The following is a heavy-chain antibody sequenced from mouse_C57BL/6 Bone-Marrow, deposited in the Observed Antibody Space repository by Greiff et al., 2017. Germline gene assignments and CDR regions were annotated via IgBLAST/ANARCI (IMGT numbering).Heavy chain of an antibody. CDR3: ASYGSSPYYYALDY. D-gene: IGHD1-1*01. Sequence: EVQLVESGGGLVQPGGSLKLSCAASGFTFSDYYMYWVRQTPEKRLEWVAYISNGGGSTYYPDTVKGRFTISRDNAKHSLYLQMSRLMSEDTAMYYCASYGSSPYYYALDYWGQGTSVTVSS. CDR1: GFTFSDYY. CDR2: ISNGGGST. V-gene: IGHV5-12*01. J-gene: IGHJ4*01.